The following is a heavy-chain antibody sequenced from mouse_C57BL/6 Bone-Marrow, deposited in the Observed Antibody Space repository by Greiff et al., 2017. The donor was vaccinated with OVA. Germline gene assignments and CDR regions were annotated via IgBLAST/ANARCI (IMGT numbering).Heavy chain of an antibody. J-gene: IGHJ2*01. CDR3: TRSGTDY. Sequence: VQLQQSGAELVRPGASVTLSCKASGYTFTDYEMHWVKQTPVHGLEWIGAIDPETGGTAYNQKFKGKAILTADKSSSTAYMELRSLTSEDSAAYYCTRSGTDYWGQGTTLTVSS. D-gene: IGHD4-1*01. CDR2: IDPETGGT. V-gene: IGHV1-15*01. CDR1: GYTFTDYE.